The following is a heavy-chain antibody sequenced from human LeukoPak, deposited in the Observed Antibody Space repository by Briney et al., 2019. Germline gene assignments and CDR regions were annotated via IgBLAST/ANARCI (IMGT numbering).Heavy chain of an antibody. Sequence: GGSLRLSCAASGFTVSSNYMSWVRQAPGKGLEWVSYISSSSSTIYYADSVKGRFTISRDDAKNSVHLHLNSLRVDDTAVYYCARDLTSAYWSPGGYYYYMDVWGKGTAVTVSS. CDR3: ARDLTSAYWSPGGYYYYMDV. CDR1: GFTVSSNY. V-gene: IGHV3-48*01. J-gene: IGHJ6*03. D-gene: IGHD3-16*01. CDR2: ISSSSSTI.